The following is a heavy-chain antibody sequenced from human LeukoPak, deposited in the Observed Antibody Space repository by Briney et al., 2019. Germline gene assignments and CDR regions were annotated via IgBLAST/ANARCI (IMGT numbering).Heavy chain of an antibody. CDR1: GFTFSSYA. CDR2: ISGSGGST. V-gene: IGHV3-23*01. D-gene: IGHD6-19*01. J-gene: IGHJ4*02. Sequence: PGGSLRLSCAASGFTFSSYAMSWVRQAPGKGLEWVSAISGSGGSTYYADSVKGRFTISRDNAKNSLYLQMNSLRAEDTAVYYCARETIAVAGTDYWGQGTLVTVSS. CDR3: ARETIAVAGTDY.